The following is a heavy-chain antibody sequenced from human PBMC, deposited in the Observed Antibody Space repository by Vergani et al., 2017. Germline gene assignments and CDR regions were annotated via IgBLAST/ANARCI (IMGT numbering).Heavy chain of an antibody. J-gene: IGHJ5*02. CDR2: VYHSGST. CDR3: ARHCTVEWLVRLGWIDP. CDR1: GYSINTADY. V-gene: IGHV4-38-2*02. Sequence: QVHLQESGPGLVKPSETLSLTCSVSGYSINTADYWGWIRKPPGKGLEWIGSVYHSGSTSYNPSLQSRVTISVDTSKNQFSLKLSSVTAADTAVYFCARHCTVEWLVRLGWIDPWGQGILVTVSS. D-gene: IGHD6-19*01.